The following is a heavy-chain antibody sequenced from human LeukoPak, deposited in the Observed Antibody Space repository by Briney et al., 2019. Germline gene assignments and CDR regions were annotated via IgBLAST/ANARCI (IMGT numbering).Heavy chain of an antibody. J-gene: IGHJ4*02. D-gene: IGHD5-12*01. V-gene: IGHV3-48*02. CDR3: ARVRSGYQFDY. CDR2: ISSSSSTI. Sequence: GSLRLSCAASGFTFSTYSMNWVRQAPGKGLEWVSYISSSSSTIYYADSLKGRFTISRDNAKNSLCLQMNSLRDEDTAVYYCARVRSGYQFDYWGQGTLVTVSS. CDR1: GFTFSTYS.